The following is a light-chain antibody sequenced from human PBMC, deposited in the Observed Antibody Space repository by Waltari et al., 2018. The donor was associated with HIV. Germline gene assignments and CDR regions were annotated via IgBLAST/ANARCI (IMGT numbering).Light chain of an antibody. CDR1: SVSASPRYY. CDR2: STN. V-gene: IGLV8-61*01. J-gene: IGLJ3*02. CDR3: VLFMGNGIWV. Sequence: QTVVTQDPSFSVSPGGTVTPTCCFSSVSASPRYYPTWYQQTPGQAPRTLSYSTNTRSSGVPDRFSGSILGNKAALTITGAQADDESDYYCVLFMGNGIWVFGGGTKLTVL.